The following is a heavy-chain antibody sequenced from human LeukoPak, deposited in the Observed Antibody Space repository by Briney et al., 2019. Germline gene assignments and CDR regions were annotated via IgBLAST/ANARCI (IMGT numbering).Heavy chain of an antibody. CDR1: GGSISSYY. CDR2: IYYSGST. J-gene: IGHJ4*02. V-gene: IGHV4-59*01. D-gene: IGHD1-7*01. CDR3: ARARITWNYQIRYYFDY. Sequence: PSETLSLTCTVSGGSISSYYWSWIRQPPGKGLEWIGYIYYSGSTNYNPSPKSRVTISVDTSKNQFSLKLSSVTAADTAVYYCARARITWNYQIRYYFDYWGQGTLVTVSS.